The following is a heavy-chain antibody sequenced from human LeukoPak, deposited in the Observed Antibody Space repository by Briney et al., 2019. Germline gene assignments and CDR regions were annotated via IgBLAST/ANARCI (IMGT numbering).Heavy chain of an antibody. Sequence: ASVKVSCKAYGYTFTDYYMHWVRQAPGQGLDWMGWINRNSGGTNYAQKFQGRVTMTRDTSISTAYMELSRLRSDDTAVYYCAREGPIVGATHLVDYWGQGTLVTVSS. V-gene: IGHV1-2*02. J-gene: IGHJ4*02. CDR1: GYTFTDYY. D-gene: IGHD1-26*01. CDR3: AREGPIVGATHLVDY. CDR2: INRNSGGT.